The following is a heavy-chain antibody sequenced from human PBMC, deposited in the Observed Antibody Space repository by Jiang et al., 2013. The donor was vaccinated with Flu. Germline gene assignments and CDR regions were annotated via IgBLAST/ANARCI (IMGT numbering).Heavy chain of an antibody. CDR2: INAGNGNT. D-gene: IGHD3-16*01. CDR3: ARGFGLSPLSLHIPDFDY. V-gene: IGHV1-3*01. Sequence: SGAEVKKPGASVKVSCKASGYTFTSYAMHWVRQAPGQRLEWMGWINAGNGNTKYSQKFQGRVTITRDTSASTAYMELSSLRSEDTAVYYCARGFGLSPLSLHIPDFDYWGQGTLVTVSS. CDR1: GYTFTSYA. J-gene: IGHJ4*02.